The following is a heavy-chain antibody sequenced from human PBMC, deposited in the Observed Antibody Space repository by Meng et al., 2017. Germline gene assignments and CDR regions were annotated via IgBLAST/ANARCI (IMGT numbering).Heavy chain of an antibody. Sequence: QVELHEWDAGALKHSEPLSRTCAVYGGSFRGYYWSWIRQHPGKGLEWIGEINHSGSTNYNPSLKSRVTISVDTSKNQFSLKLSSVTAADTAVYYCARRGIAARPFYYWGQGTLVTVSS. D-gene: IGHD6-6*01. V-gene: IGHV4-34*01. CDR3: ARRGIAARPFYY. CDR2: INHSGST. CDR1: GGSFRGYY. J-gene: IGHJ4*02.